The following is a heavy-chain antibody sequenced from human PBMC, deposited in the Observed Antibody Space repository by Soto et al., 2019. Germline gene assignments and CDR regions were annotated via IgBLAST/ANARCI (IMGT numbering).Heavy chain of an antibody. CDR1: GFTFSSYA. CDR2: ISGSGGST. J-gene: IGHJ1*01. D-gene: IGHD2-15*01. Sequence: PGGSLRLSCAASGFTFSSYAMSWVRQAPGKGLEWVSAISGSGGSTYYADSVKGRFTISRDNSKNTLYLQMNSLRAEDTAVYYCAKDLSGGSFPSNAESFQHWGQGTLVTVSS. V-gene: IGHV3-23*01. CDR3: AKDLSGGSFPSNAESFQH.